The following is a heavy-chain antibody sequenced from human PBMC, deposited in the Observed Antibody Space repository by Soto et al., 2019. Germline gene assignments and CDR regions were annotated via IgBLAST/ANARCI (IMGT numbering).Heavy chain of an antibody. CDR3: AHRDRYNWNDGGWFDP. CDR1: GFSLGTSGVG. CDR2: IYWNDDK. V-gene: IGHV2-5*01. J-gene: IGHJ5*02. D-gene: IGHD1-1*01. Sequence: QITLKESGPTLVKPTQTLTLTCTFSGFSLGTSGVGVGWIRQPPGKALEWLAFIYWNDDKRYSPSLKSRLTIHKDTSKNQVVLTMTNMDPVDTATYYCAHRDRYNWNDGGWFDPWGQGALVTVSS.